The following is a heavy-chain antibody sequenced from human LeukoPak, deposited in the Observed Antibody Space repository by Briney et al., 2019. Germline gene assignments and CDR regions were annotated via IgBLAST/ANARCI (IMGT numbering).Heavy chain of an antibody. J-gene: IGHJ4*02. CDR3: AREDYGGNSGY. D-gene: IGHD4-23*01. V-gene: IGHV3-74*01. CDR2: INSDGSST. CDR1: GFTFEDYA. Sequence: GRSLRLSCAASGFTFEDYAIHWVRQAPGKGLVWVSRINSDGSSTSYADSVKGRFTISRDNAKNTLYLQMNSLRAEDTAVYYCAREDYGGNSGYWGQGTLVTVSS.